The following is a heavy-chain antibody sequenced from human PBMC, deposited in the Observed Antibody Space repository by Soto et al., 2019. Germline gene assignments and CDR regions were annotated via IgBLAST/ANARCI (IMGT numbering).Heavy chain of an antibody. V-gene: IGHV4-34*01. J-gene: IGHJ4*02. Sequence: QVQLQQWGAGLLKPSETLSLTCAVYGGSFSGYYWSWIHQPPGKGLEWIGEINHSGSTNYNPSLKSRVTISVDTSKNQFSLKLSSVTAADTAVYYCARGRGVVAATREFFDYWGQGTLVTVSS. D-gene: IGHD2-15*01. CDR2: INHSGST. CDR1: GGSFSGYY. CDR3: ARGRGVVAATREFFDY.